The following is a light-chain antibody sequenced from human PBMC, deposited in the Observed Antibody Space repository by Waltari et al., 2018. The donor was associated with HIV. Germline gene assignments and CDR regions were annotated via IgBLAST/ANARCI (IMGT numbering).Light chain of an antibody. CDR3: ATMDGSLNGPV. J-gene: IGLJ2*01. V-gene: IGLV1-44*01. CDR1: GSNIGRST. CDR2: SND. Sequence: QSVLTQPPSASGTPGQRVTISCSGSGSNIGRSTVNWYQQLPGTAPKLLIYSNDQRPSRGPYPFSGSNAGTAASPAIRGLQSDDGTNYYGATMDGSLNGPVIGGGTKLTVL.